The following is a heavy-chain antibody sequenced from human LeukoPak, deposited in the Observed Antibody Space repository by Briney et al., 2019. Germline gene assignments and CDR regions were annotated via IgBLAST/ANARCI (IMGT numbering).Heavy chain of an antibody. CDR3: ASFPLNYDSSGYYSFFDY. J-gene: IGHJ4*02. CDR2: INRSGST. Sequence: SETLSLTCAVYGGSFSGYYWSWIRQPPGKGLEWIGEINRSGSTNYNPSLKSRVTISVDTSKNQFSLKLSSVTAADTAVYYCASFPLNYDSSGYYSFFDYWGQGTLVTVSS. V-gene: IGHV4-34*01. CDR1: GGSFSGYY. D-gene: IGHD3-22*01.